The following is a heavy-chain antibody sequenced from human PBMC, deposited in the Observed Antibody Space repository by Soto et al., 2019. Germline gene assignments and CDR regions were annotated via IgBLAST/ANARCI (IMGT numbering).Heavy chain of an antibody. D-gene: IGHD5-18*01. J-gene: IGHJ4*02. CDR2: ISGSGGST. Sequence: EVQLLESGGGLVQPGGSLRLCCAASGFTFSSYAMSWVRQAPGKGLEWVSAISGSGGSTYYADSVKGRFTISRDNSNNTLYLQMNSLRAEDTAVYYFAKRIQLWGDFDYWGQGTLVTVSS. V-gene: IGHV3-23*01. CDR1: GFTFSSYA. CDR3: AKRIQLWGDFDY.